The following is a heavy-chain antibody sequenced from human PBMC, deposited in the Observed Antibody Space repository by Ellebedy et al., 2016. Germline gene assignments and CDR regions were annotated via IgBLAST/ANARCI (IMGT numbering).Heavy chain of an antibody. J-gene: IGHJ4*02. V-gene: IGHV3-33*01. D-gene: IGHD1-20*01. CDR3: ARDVNWNDGFIGY. Sequence: GGSLRLSXAASGFTFSSYGMHWVRQAPGKGLEWVAVIWYDGSNKYYADSVKGRFTISRDNSKNTLYLQMNSLRAEDTAVYYCARDVNWNDGFIGYWGQGTLVTVSS. CDR1: GFTFSSYG. CDR2: IWYDGSNK.